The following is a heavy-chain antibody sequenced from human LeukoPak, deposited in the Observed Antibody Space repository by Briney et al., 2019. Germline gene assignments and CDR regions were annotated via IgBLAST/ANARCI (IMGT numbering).Heavy chain of an antibody. CDR2: VSGDAGST. D-gene: IGHD5-24*01. J-gene: IGHJ4*02. CDR3: AKDIYRGLDMATRPDY. V-gene: IGHV3-43*02. Sequence: GGSLRLSCAASGFTFDDYAMHWVRQAPGKGMEWVSLVSGDAGSTYYADPVKGRFTISRDDSKNSLYLQMNSLRTEDTAFYYCAKDIYRGLDMATRPDYWGQGTLVTVSS. CDR1: GFTFDDYA.